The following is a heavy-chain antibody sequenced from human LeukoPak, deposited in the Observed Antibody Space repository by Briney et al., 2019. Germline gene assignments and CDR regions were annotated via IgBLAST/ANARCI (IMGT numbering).Heavy chain of an antibody. Sequence: GASVKVSCKAFGHSLTSYSMHWVRQAPGQGLEWMGIINPSGGTTIYAQRFQGRVTMTRDTSTSTVYMELSSLRYEDTAVYYCARQRGGQYEDGFDIWGQRTMVTVSS. CDR1: GHSLTSYS. J-gene: IGHJ3*02. V-gene: IGHV1-46*01. CDR3: ARQRGGQYEDGFDI. D-gene: IGHD2-8*01. CDR2: INPSGGTT.